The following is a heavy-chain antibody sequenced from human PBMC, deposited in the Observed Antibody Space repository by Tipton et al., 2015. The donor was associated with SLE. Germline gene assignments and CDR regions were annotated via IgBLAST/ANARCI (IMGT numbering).Heavy chain of an antibody. J-gene: IGHJ3*02. CDR2: IGTAGDT. CDR3: ARGKYYYDSSGPSLFGI. D-gene: IGHD3-22*01. Sequence: GSLRLSCAASGFTFSSYDMHWVRQATGKGLEWVSAIGTAGDTYYPGSVKGRFTISRENAKNSLYLQMNSLRAEDTAVCYCARGKYYYDSSGPSLFGIWGQVTMVTVSS. V-gene: IGHV3-13*01. CDR1: GFTFSSYD.